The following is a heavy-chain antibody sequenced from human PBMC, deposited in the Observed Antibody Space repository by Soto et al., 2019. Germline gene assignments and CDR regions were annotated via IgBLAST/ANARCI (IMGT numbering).Heavy chain of an antibody. D-gene: IGHD1-26*01. CDR2: IIPIFGTA. J-gene: IGHJ4*02. CDR1: GGTFSSYS. V-gene: IGHV1-69*01. Sequence: QVQLVQSGAEVKKPGSSVKVSCKASGGTFSSYSINWVRQAPGQGLEWMGEIIPIFGTANYARKFHGRVTIPADDSTSTAYMELCSLRSEDTAAYFCARDGGRHSGGIDYWGQGTLVPVSS. CDR3: ARDGGRHSGGIDY.